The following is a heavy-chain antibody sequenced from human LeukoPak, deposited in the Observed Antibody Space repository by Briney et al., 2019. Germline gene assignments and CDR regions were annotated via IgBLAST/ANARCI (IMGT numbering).Heavy chain of an antibody. CDR2: ISGSGGST. CDR1: GFTFSSPA. V-gene: IGHV3-23*01. J-gene: IGHJ4*02. CDR3: AKAELGVDTFFDY. Sequence: PGGSLRLSCVASGFTFSSPAMSWVRQTPGKGLEWVSAISGSGGSTYYADSVQGRFTISRDNSKRTLFLQMNSLRAEDTAFYYCAKAELGVDTFFDYWGQGALVTVSS. D-gene: IGHD3-3*01.